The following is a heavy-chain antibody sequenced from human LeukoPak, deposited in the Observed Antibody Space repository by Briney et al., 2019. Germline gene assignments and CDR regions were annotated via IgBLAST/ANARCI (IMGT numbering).Heavy chain of an antibody. CDR3: ARDPQDAFDI. CDR2: IYYSGST. CDR1: GGSISSYY. J-gene: IGHJ3*02. Sequence: SETLSLTCTVSGGSISSYYWSWIRQPPGKGLGWIGYIYYSGSTNYNPSLKSRVTISVDTSKNQFSLKLSSVTAADTAVYYCARDPQDAFDIWGQGTMVTVSS. V-gene: IGHV4-59*01.